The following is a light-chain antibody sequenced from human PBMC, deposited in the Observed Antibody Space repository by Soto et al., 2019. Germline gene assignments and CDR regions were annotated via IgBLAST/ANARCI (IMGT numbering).Light chain of an antibody. J-gene: IGKJ1*01. Sequence: EIVLTQSPGTLSFSPLERSTLSGRASQSVSSNYLAWYQQKPGQAPRLLIYGASSRATGIPDRFSGSGSGTDFTLTISRLEPEDFAVYYCQHYGSSPETFGQGTKVDIK. CDR1: QSVSSNY. CDR2: GAS. V-gene: IGKV3-20*01. CDR3: QHYGSSPET.